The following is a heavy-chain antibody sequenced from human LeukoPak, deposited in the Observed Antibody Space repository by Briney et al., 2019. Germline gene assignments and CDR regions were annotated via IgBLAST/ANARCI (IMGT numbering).Heavy chain of an antibody. V-gene: IGHV1-18*01. J-gene: IGHJ4*02. CDR2: ISAYNGNT. CDR1: GYTFTSYG. CDR3: ARDYGSIAARTPNRAPDY. Sequence: ASVKVSCTASGYTFTSYGISWVRQAPGQGLEWMGWISAYNGNTNYAQKPQGRVTMTTDTSTSTAYMELRSLRSDDTAVYYCARDYGSIAARTPNRAPDYWGQGTLVTVSS. D-gene: IGHD6-6*01.